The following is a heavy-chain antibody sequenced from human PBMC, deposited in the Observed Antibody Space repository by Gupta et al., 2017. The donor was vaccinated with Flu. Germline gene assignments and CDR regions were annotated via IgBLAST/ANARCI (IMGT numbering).Heavy chain of an antibody. CDR3: AEGVDSPEDAVAGN. CDR1: GFIFRAYD. V-gene: IGHV3-23*01. Sequence: EVQLLESGGDLVQPGGSLRLSCVASGFIFRAYDMTWVRQAPGKGLEWGSVISGSGGSIHYAVSGKGRYTISRDNSKYTLYLKMDSATDADTAVYYCAEGVDSPEDAVAGNWGQGTLVTVSS. D-gene: IGHD2-2*01. CDR2: ISGSGGSI. J-gene: IGHJ4*02.